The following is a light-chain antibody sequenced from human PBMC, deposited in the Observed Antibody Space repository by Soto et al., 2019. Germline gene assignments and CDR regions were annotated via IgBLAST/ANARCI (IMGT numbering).Light chain of an antibody. V-gene: IGLV2-14*01. CDR2: EVN. CDR1: SSDVGSYTY. Sequence: QSVLTQPASVSGSPRQSITISCTGASSDVGSYTYVSWYQQHPGKAPKLMIYEVNNRPSWVSNRFSGSKSGNTASLTISGLQAEDEADYYCSSYTSSSTLYVFGTGTKVTVL. CDR3: SSYTSSSTLYV. J-gene: IGLJ1*01.